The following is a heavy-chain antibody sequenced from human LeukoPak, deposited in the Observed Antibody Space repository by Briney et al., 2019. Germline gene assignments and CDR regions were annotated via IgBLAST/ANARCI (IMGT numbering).Heavy chain of an antibody. CDR3: AIIQFWPTGSLD. V-gene: IGHV3-30*03. D-gene: IGHD5-24*01. Sequence: PGGPLRLSCAASRFTFSTYGMHWVRQAPGKGLEWVAVVSYDASSTYYADSVKGRFTISRDNSKNTLYLQMNTLRAEDTAVYYCAIIQFWPTGSLDWGQGTLVTVSS. J-gene: IGHJ4*02. CDR2: VSYDASST. CDR1: RFTFSTYG.